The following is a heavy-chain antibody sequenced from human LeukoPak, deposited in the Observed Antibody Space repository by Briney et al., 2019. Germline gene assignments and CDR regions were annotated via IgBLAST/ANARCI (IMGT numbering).Heavy chain of an antibody. CDR3: ARGRSITMVRGRSNWFDP. V-gene: IGHV4-34*01. J-gene: IGHJ5*02. CDR2: INHSGST. CDR1: GYSISSGYY. Sequence: SETLSLTCAVSGYSISSGYYWSWIRQPPGKGLEWIGEINHSGSTNYNPSLKSRVTISVDTSKNQFSLKLSSVTAADTAVYYCARGRSITMVRGRSNWFDPWGQGTLVTVSS. D-gene: IGHD3-10*01.